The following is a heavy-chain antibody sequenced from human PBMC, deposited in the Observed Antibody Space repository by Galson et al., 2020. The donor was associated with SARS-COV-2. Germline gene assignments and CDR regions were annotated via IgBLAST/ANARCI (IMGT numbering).Heavy chain of an antibody. CDR3: ARHDTVTTFHYMDV. V-gene: IGHV4-59*08. Sequence: SETLSLTCTVSGGSITSSYWSWIRQSPGKGLEWLGHIYYTGTTNYNPSLKSRVTISVDTSKNQFSLKMNSVTAADTAVYYCARHDTVTTFHYMDVWGKGTTVTVSS. CDR1: GGSITSSY. CDR2: IYYTGTT. J-gene: IGHJ6*03. D-gene: IGHD4-17*01.